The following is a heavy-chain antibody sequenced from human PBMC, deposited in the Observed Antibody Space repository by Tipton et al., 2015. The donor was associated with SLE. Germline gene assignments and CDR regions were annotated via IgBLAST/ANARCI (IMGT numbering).Heavy chain of an antibody. J-gene: IGHJ4*02. CDR2: IYQDGST. CDR1: GYSISSGYF. D-gene: IGHD3-10*01. Sequence: TLSLTCTVSGYSISSGYFWGWGRQPPGKGLEWIGTIYQDGSTYYNPSLKSRVTISLDMSRNQFSLTLSSVTAADTAVYYCARASWDHRGSGSFSDYWGQGKLVTVSS. CDR3: ARASWDHRGSGSFSDY. V-gene: IGHV4-38-2*02.